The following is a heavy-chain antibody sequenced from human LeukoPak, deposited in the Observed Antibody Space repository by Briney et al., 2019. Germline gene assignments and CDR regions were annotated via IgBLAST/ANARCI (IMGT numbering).Heavy chain of an antibody. D-gene: IGHD5-18*01. Sequence: GGSLRLSCAASGFTFSSYSMNWVRQAPGKGLEWVSSISSSSSYIYYADSVKGRFTISRDNSKNTLYLQMNSLRAEDTAVYYCAKDGDLDTAMVTPYYFDYWGQGTLVTVSS. J-gene: IGHJ4*02. V-gene: IGHV3-21*04. CDR1: GFTFSSYS. CDR2: ISSSSSYI. CDR3: AKDGDLDTAMVTPYYFDY.